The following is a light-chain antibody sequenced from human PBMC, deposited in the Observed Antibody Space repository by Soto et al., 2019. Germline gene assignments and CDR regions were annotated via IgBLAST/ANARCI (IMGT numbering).Light chain of an antibody. CDR3: QQSYTTPRIT. Sequence: EIQMTQSPSSLSASIGDSVIITCRASQDIGTYLNWYQHKPGKAPKHLIYAASSLQTGVPSRFTGSGSGTEFTLTIDSLQPEDFATYYCQQSYTTPRITFGQGTKVDI. J-gene: IGKJ1*01. CDR2: AAS. V-gene: IGKV1-39*01. CDR1: QDIGTY.